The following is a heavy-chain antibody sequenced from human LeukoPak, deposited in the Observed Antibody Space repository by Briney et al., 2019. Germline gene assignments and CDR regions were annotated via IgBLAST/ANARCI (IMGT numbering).Heavy chain of an antibody. Sequence: ASVKVSCKASGYTFTGYYMHWVRQAPGQGLEWMGWINPNSGGTYFAQKFQGRVTMTRDTSISTAYMELSRLTSDDTAVYYCASWGIAAAGTHDAFDIWGQGTMVTVSS. J-gene: IGHJ3*02. CDR1: GYTFTGYY. CDR3: ASWGIAAAGTHDAFDI. V-gene: IGHV1-2*02. CDR2: INPNSGGT. D-gene: IGHD6-13*01.